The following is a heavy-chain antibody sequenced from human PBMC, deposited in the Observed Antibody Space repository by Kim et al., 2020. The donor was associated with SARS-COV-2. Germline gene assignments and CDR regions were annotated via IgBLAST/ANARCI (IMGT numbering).Heavy chain of an antibody. J-gene: IGHJ6*02. Sequence: GGSLRLSCAASGFTFSSYSMNWVRQAPGKGLEWVSSISSSSSYIYYADSVKGRFTISRDNAKNSLYLQMNSLRAEDTAVYYCASPGLSSTYYYYYYGMDVWGQGTTVTVSS. D-gene: IGHD2-2*01. CDR3: ASPGLSSTYYYYYYGMDV. CDR2: ISSSSSYI. V-gene: IGHV3-21*01. CDR1: GFTFSSYS.